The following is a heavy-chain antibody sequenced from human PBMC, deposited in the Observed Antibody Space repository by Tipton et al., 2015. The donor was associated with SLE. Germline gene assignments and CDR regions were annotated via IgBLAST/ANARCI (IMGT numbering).Heavy chain of an antibody. J-gene: IGHJ5*02. V-gene: IGHV4-38-2*02. Sequence: TLSLTCAVSGYSITSGDYWGWIRQPPGKGLEWVGSLYHRGSTYYNPSLKSRVTISTDTSKNEIYLKLTSVTATDTAVYSCARDPYDSTWRNGWFDPWGQGTLVTVSS. CDR1: GYSITSGDY. CDR3: ARDPYDSTWRNGWFDP. CDR2: LYHRGST. D-gene: IGHD6-13*01.